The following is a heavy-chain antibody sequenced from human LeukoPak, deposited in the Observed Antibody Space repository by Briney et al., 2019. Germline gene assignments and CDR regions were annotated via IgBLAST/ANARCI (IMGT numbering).Heavy chain of an antibody. Sequence: GGSLRLSCAASGFTFSSYGMSWVRQAPGKGLEWVSSISSSSSYIYYADSVKGRFTISRDNAKNSLYLQMNSLRAEDTAVYYCARGLENYGDYGVMAEYFQHWGQGTLVTVSS. J-gene: IGHJ1*01. V-gene: IGHV3-21*01. CDR3: ARGLENYGDYGVMAEYFQH. D-gene: IGHD4-17*01. CDR2: ISSSSSYI. CDR1: GFTFSSYG.